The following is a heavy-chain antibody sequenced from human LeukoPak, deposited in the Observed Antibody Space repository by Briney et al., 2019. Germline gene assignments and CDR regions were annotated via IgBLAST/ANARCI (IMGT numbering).Heavy chain of an antibody. D-gene: IGHD6-19*01. CDR2: TYYRSKWYN. CDR3: ARAYSSGIDY. CDR1: GDSVSSNSAA. Sequence: SQTLSLTYAISGDSVSSNSAAWNWIRQSPSRGLEWLGRTYYRSKWYNDYAVSMRSRVSINPDTSKNQFSLQLNSVTPEDTAVYYCARAYSSGIDYWGQGTLVTVSS. V-gene: IGHV6-1*01. J-gene: IGHJ4*02.